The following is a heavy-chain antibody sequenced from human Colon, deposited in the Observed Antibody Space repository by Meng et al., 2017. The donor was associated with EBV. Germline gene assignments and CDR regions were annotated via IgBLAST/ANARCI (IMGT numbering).Heavy chain of an antibody. CDR2: IYYSGST. Sequence: QVQVQESGPGLVKPSQTLSLTCTVSGGSMSSGDYFWNWIRQPPGKGLEWIGYIYYSGSTFYNPSLKRRVIISIDTSKNQFSLNLRSVTAADTAVYYCARVSSGWDYFDYWGQGPLVTVSS. CDR3: ARVSSGWDYFDY. CDR1: GGSMSSGDYF. D-gene: IGHD6-19*01. V-gene: IGHV4-30-4*01. J-gene: IGHJ4*02.